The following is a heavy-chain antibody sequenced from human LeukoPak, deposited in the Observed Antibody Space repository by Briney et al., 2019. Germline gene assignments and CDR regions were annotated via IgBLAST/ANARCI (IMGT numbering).Heavy chain of an antibody. Sequence: PSDTLSLTCTLCVGSINSYYWRWIRQSRGKGLEWIVDIYYSERTKHNPSLKSRVTLSLDTLKNYLSLRLTSVLAADTAIYYCVRRDNTGWNYFDCWGQGILVTVSS. CDR3: VRRDNTGWNYFDC. D-gene: IGHD6-19*01. CDR2: IYYSERT. CDR1: VGSINSYY. V-gene: IGHV4-59*08. J-gene: IGHJ4*02.